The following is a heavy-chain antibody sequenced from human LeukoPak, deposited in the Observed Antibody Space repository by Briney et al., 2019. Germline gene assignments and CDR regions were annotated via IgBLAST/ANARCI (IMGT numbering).Heavy chain of an antibody. CDR3: ARPRLDYGDYGYYFDY. Sequence: GGSLRLSCAASGFTFSSYGMHWVRQAPGKGLEWVAVISYDGSNKYYADSVKGRFTISRDNSKNTLYLQMNSLRAEDTAVYYCARPRLDYGDYGYYFDYWGQGTLVTVSS. J-gene: IGHJ4*02. D-gene: IGHD4-17*01. CDR2: ISYDGSNK. V-gene: IGHV3-30*03. CDR1: GFTFSSYG.